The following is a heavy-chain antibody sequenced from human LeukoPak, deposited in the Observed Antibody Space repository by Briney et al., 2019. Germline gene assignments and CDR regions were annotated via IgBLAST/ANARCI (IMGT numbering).Heavy chain of an antibody. CDR1: GGSISNYY. V-gene: IGHV4-59*08. Sequence: SETLSLTCSVSGGSISNYYWSWIRQPPGKGLEWIGYIYYSGSTNYNPSLKSRVTISVDTSKNQFSLKLSSVTAADTAVYYCARQSRIAAVDYWGQGTLVTVSS. J-gene: IGHJ4*02. CDR3: ARQSRIAAVDY. D-gene: IGHD6-13*01. CDR2: IYYSGST.